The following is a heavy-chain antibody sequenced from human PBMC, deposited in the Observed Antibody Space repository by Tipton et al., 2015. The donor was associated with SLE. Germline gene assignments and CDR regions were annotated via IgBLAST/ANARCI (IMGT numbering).Heavy chain of an antibody. CDR2: ISYDGSNK. J-gene: IGHJ6*03. V-gene: IGHV3-30*04. D-gene: IGHD2-15*01. Sequence: PLRLSCAASRFTFSSYPMHWVRQAPGKGLEWVAVISYDGSNKYYVDSVKGRFTISRDNSKNTLYLQMNSLRAEDTAVYYCARDLWYLGYYYMDVWGKGTTVIVSS. CDR1: RFTFSSYP. CDR3: ARDLWYLGYYYMDV.